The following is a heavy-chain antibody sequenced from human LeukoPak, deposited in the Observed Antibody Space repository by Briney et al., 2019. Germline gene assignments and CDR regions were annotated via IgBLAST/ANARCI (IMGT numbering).Heavy chain of an antibody. CDR2: IIPIFGTA. Sequence: GASVKVSCKASGGTFSSYAISWVRPAPGQGLEWMGGIIPIFGTANYAQKFQGRVTITADESTSTAYMELSSLRSEDTAVYYCARATAYCGGDCYPQGYYYYGMDVWGQGTTVTVSS. V-gene: IGHV1-69*01. J-gene: IGHJ6*02. D-gene: IGHD2-21*02. CDR1: GGTFSSYA. CDR3: ARATAYCGGDCYPQGYYYYGMDV.